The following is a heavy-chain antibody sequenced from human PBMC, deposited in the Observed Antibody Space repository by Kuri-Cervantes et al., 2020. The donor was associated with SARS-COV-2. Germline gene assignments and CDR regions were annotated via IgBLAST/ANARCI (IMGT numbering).Heavy chain of an antibody. CDR1: GFTFSSYA. J-gene: IGHJ4*02. CDR2: ISGSGGST. D-gene: IGHD2-15*01. V-gene: IGHV3-23*01. Sequence: GESLKISCAASGFTFSSYAMSWVRQAPGKGLEWVSAISGSGGSTYYADSVKGRFTISRDNSKNTLYLQVDSLRPDDTAAYYCAKDPHGIVVVVAAIDQWGQGTLVTVSS. CDR3: AKDPHGIVVVVAAIDQ.